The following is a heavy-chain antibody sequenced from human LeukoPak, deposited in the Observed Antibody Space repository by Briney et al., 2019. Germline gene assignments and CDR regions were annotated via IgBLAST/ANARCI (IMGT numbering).Heavy chain of an antibody. D-gene: IGHD1-26*01. CDR2: IYYSGTT. CDR1: GGSISSSSYH. J-gene: IGHJ4*02. V-gene: IGHV4-39*07. CDR3: ARVDGSNSGSFLGFFDY. Sequence: SETLSLTCTVSGGSISSSSYHWGWIRQPPGKGLEWIGSIYYSGTTYYNPSLKSRVTISVDTSKNQFSLKLSSVTAADTAVYYCARVDGSNSGSFLGFFDYWGQGTLVTVSS.